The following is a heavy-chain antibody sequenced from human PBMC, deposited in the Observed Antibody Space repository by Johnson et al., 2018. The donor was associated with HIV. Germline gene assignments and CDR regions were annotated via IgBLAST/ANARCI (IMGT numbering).Heavy chain of an antibody. Sequence: VQLVESGGGVVQSGRSLRLSCVVSGFTVSSYYMSWVRQAPGKGLEWVANIKQDGSEKYYADSVKGRFTISRDNSKNTLYLQMNSLRAEDTAVYYCAKDLSSGWYHAFDIWGQGTMVTVSS. CDR3: AKDLSSGWYHAFDI. D-gene: IGHD6-19*01. CDR1: GFTVSSYY. V-gene: IGHV3-7*01. J-gene: IGHJ3*02. CDR2: IKQDGSEK.